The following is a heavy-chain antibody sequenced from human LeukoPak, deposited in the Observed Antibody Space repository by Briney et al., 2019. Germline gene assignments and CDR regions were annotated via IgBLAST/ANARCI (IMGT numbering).Heavy chain of an antibody. Sequence: ASVKVSCKASGYTFTSYGISWVRRAPGQGLEWMGWISAYNGNTNYAQKLQGRVTMTTDTSTSTAYMELRSLRSDDTAVYYCARHSSGWTFFDYWGQGTLVTVSS. D-gene: IGHD6-19*01. CDR1: GYTFTSYG. CDR3: ARHSSGWTFFDY. V-gene: IGHV1-18*01. CDR2: ISAYNGNT. J-gene: IGHJ4*02.